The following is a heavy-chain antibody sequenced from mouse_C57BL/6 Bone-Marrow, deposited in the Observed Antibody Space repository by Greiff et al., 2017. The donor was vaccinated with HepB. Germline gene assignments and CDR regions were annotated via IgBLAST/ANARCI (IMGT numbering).Heavy chain of an antibody. CDR1: GYAFSSSW. V-gene: IGHV1-82*01. Sequence: VQLQQSGPELVKPGASVKISCKASGYAFSSSWMNWVKQRPGKGLEWIGRIYPGDGDTNYNGKFKGKATLTADKSSSTAYMQLTSLTSEDSAVYFCYYYGSSYPDYWGQGTTLTVSS. CDR3: YYYGSSYPDY. D-gene: IGHD1-1*01. J-gene: IGHJ2*01. CDR2: IYPGDGDT.